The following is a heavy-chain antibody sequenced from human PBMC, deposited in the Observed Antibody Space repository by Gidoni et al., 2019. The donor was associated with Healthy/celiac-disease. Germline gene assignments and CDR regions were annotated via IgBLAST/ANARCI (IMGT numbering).Heavy chain of an antibody. CDR1: GFTFSSYG. CDR3: ARMWELDEGRAFDI. Sequence: QVQLVESGGGVVQPGRSLRLSCAASGFTFSSYGMPWVRQAPGPGLEWVAVISYDGSNKYYADSVKGRFAISRDNSKNTLYLQMNSLRAEDTAVYYCARMWELDEGRAFDIWGQGTMVTVSS. J-gene: IGHJ3*02. D-gene: IGHD1-26*01. V-gene: IGHV3-30*03. CDR2: ISYDGSNK.